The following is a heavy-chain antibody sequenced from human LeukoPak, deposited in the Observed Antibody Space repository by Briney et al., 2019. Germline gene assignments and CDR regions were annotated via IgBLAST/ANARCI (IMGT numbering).Heavy chain of an antibody. CDR1: GFTFSSYS. D-gene: IGHD2-15*01. V-gene: IGHV3-21*01. Sequence: GGSLRLSCAASGFTFSSYSMNWVRQAPGKGLEWVSSISSSSSYIYYADSVKGRFTISRDNAKNSLYLQMNSLRAEDTAVYYCASSYCSGGSCYGVFGAFDIWGQGTMVTVSS. CDR3: ASSYCSGGSCYGVFGAFDI. CDR2: ISSSSSYI. J-gene: IGHJ3*02.